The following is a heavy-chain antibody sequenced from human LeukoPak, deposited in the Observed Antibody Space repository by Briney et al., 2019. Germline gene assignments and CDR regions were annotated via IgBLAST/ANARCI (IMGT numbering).Heavy chain of an antibody. D-gene: IGHD3/OR15-3a*01. V-gene: IGHV3-23*01. CDR2: IRGSGTDT. CDR3: AKRNDFGSHHVMPADN. Sequence: GGSLRLSCAASGFTFSSYAMSWVRQAPGKGLEWVSVIRGSGTDTYYADSVKGRFTTSRDNSKNTLYLKMDSLRVEDTAVYYCAKRNDFGSHHVMPADNWGQGTLVTVSS. J-gene: IGHJ4*02. CDR1: GFTFSSYA.